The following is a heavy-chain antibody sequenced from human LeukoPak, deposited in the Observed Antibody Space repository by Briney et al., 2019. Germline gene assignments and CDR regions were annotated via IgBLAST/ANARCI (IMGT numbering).Heavy chain of an antibody. D-gene: IGHD5-18*01. CDR1: GFTFSSYG. J-gene: IGHJ4*02. CDR2: IWYDGSNK. CDR3: AKDIRGYSYGPFDY. V-gene: IGHV3-33*06. Sequence: GGSLRLSCAASGFTFSSYGMHWVRQAPGKGLEWVAVIWYDGSNKYYADSVKGRFTISRDNPKNTLYLQMNSLRAEDTAVYYCAKDIRGYSYGPFDYWGQGTLVTVSS.